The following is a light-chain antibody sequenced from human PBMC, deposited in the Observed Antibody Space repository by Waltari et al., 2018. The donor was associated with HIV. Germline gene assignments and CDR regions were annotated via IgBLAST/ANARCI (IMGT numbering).Light chain of an antibody. CDR1: KLGNKY. CDR3: QAWDSSNVV. J-gene: IGLJ3*02. V-gene: IGLV3-1*01. Sequence: SFELTQPPSVSVSPGQTASITCSGDKLGNKYSCWYQQKPGQSPVLVIYQDNKRPSGIPQRVSGSNSGNTATLTISGTQAMDEADYYCQAWDSSNVVFGGGTKLTVL. CDR2: QDN.